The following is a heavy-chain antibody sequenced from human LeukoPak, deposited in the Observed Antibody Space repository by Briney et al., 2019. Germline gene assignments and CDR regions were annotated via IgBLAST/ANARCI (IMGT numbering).Heavy chain of an antibody. D-gene: IGHD3-10*01. J-gene: IGHJ3*02. Sequence: PGGSLRLSCAASGFTVSSTYMSWVRQAPGKGLEWVSVIYSDGSTYYADSVKGRFTISRDNSKNTLYLQMNSLRAEDTAVYYCASAMVRGVTNLDAFDIWGQGTMVTVSS. CDR1: GFTVSSTY. V-gene: IGHV3-53*01. CDR3: ASAMVRGVTNLDAFDI. CDR2: IYSDGST.